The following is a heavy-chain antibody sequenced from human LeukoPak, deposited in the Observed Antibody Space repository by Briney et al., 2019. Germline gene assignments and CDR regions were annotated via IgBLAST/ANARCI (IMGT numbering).Heavy chain of an antibody. CDR1: GFNISPFW. CDR3: ARDRNYCSSDRCYDAFDI. J-gene: IGHJ3*02. V-gene: IGHV3-7*01. CDR2: IRGDGSRL. D-gene: IGHD2-15*01. Sequence: TGGSLRLSCVASGFNISPFWMTWVRQAPDKGLEWVANIRGDGSRLYYVDSVKGRFTISRDNAKNSLYLQMSNLRADDTSVYYCARDRNYCSSDRCYDAFDIWGQGTMVTASS.